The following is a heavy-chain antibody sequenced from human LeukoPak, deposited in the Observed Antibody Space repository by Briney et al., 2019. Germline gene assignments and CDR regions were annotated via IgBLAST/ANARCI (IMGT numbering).Heavy chain of an antibody. CDR2: IIPIFGTA. CDR3: ARTRVVAYCGGDCYSYSFDY. D-gene: IGHD2-21*02. V-gene: IGHV1-69*13. Sequence: SVKVSCKASGGTFSSYAISRVRQAPGQGLEWMGGIIPIFGTANYAQKFQGRVTITADESTSTAYMELSSLRSEDTAVYYCARTRVVAYCGGDCYSYSFDYWGQGTLVTVSS. J-gene: IGHJ4*02. CDR1: GGTFSSYA.